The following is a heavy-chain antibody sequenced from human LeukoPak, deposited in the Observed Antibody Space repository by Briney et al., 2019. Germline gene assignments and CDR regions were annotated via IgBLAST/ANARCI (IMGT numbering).Heavy chain of an antibody. J-gene: IGHJ5*02. Sequence: SETLSLTCTVSGGSISSSSYYWGWIRQPPGKGLEWIGSIYYSGSTYYSPSLKSRVTISVDTSKNQFSLKLSSVTAADTAVYYCARLIQTYYYGSGSYLYWFDPWGQGTLVTVSS. CDR2: IYYSGST. D-gene: IGHD3-10*01. V-gene: IGHV4-39*01. CDR3: ARLIQTYYYGSGSYLYWFDP. CDR1: GGSISSSSYY.